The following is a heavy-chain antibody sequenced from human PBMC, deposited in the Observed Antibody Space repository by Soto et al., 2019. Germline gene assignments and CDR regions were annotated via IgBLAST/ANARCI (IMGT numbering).Heavy chain of an antibody. CDR2: IQEHGNQK. D-gene: IGHD2-15*01. Sequence: GGSLRLSCAASGFTFSNYWMNWVRQAPGKGLEWVANIQEHGNQKNYVDSVKGRFTISRDNAENSLFLQMNSLRTEDTAVYYCAGGRDLVVPVGRRDNVYYYHMDVWGQGTTVTVSS. CDR3: AGGRDLVVPVGRRDNVYYYHMDV. V-gene: IGHV3-7*03. J-gene: IGHJ6*02. CDR1: GFTFSNYW.